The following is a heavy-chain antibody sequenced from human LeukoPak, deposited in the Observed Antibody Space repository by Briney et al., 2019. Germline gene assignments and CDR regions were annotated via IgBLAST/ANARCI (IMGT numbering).Heavy chain of an antibody. V-gene: IGHV4-59*01. Sequence: SETLSLTCTVSGGSIGSYYWSWIRQPPGKGLEWIGYIYNSGSTDYSPSLKSRVSISVDTPKNQFSLRLSSVTAADTAVYYCARPSRDGYRYTFDYWGQGILVTVSS. J-gene: IGHJ4*02. CDR1: GGSIGSYY. CDR3: ARPSRDGYRYTFDY. D-gene: IGHD5-24*01. CDR2: IYNSGST.